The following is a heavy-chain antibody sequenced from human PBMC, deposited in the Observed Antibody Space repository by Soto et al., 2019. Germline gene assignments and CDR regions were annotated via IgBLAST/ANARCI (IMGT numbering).Heavy chain of an antibody. CDR1: GFTFSSYS. Sequence: GGSLRLSCAASGFTFSSYSMNWVRQAPGKGLEWVSSISSSSSYIYYADSVKGRFTISRDNAKNSLYLQMNSLRAEDTAVYYCARGNHPPIHLPTTVVKTPPYHLAYWGQGTLVTVSS. J-gene: IGHJ1*01. CDR2: ISSSSSYI. CDR3: ARGNHPPIHLPTTVVKTPPYHLAY. V-gene: IGHV3-21*01. D-gene: IGHD4-17*01.